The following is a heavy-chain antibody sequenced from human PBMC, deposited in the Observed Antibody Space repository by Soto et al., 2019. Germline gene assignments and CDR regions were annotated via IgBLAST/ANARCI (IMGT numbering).Heavy chain of an antibody. Sequence: ASVKVCCKASGYTFTSYAMHWVRQAPGQRLEWMGWINAGNGNTKYSQKFQGRVTITRDTSASTAYMELSSLRSEDTAVYYCARLREYYDSSGYSYWGQGTLVTVSS. CDR1: GYTFTSYA. D-gene: IGHD3-22*01. CDR3: ARLREYYDSSGYSY. J-gene: IGHJ4*02. CDR2: INAGNGNT. V-gene: IGHV1-3*01.